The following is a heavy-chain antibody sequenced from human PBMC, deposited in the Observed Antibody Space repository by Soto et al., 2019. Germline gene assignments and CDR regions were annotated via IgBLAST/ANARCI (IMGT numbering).Heavy chain of an antibody. CDR2: IYYSGST. D-gene: IGHD3-9*01. CDR3: ARAPYYDILTGYAPYGMDV. V-gene: IGHV4-30-4*01. CDR1: GGSISSGDYY. J-gene: IGHJ6*02. Sequence: KPSETLSLTCTFSGGSISSGDYYWSWIRQPPGKGLEWIGYIYYSGSTYYNPSLKSRVTISVDTSKNQFSLKLSSVTAADTAVYYCARAPYYDILTGYAPYGMDVWGQGTTVTVSS.